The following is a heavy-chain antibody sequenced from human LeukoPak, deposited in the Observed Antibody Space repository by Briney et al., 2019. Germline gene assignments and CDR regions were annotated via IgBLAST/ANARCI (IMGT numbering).Heavy chain of an antibody. CDR3: AKDASYGYFPYYSDY. J-gene: IGHJ4*02. Sequence: GGSLRLSCAASGFTFDDYAMHWVRQAPGKGLEWVSLISWDGGSTYYADSVKGRFTISRDNSKNSLYLQMNSLRAEDTALYYCAKDASYGYFPYYSDYWGQGTLVTVSS. CDR2: ISWDGGST. V-gene: IGHV3-43D*03. D-gene: IGHD5-18*01. CDR1: GFTFDDYA.